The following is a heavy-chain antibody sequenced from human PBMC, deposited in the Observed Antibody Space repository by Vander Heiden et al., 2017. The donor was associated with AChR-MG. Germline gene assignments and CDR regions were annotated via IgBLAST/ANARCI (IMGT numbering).Heavy chain of an antibody. CDR1: GFPFSSYG. Sequence: QVQLVESGGGVVQPGRSLRLSCAASGFPFSSYGMHWVRQAPGKGLEWVAVIWYDGSNKYYADSVKGRFTISRDNSKNTLYLQMNSLRAEDTAVYYCASEQWLVPAYWCQGPLVTVSS. J-gene: IGHJ4*02. V-gene: IGHV3-33*01. D-gene: IGHD6-19*01. CDR2: IWYDGSNK. CDR3: ASEQWLVPAY.